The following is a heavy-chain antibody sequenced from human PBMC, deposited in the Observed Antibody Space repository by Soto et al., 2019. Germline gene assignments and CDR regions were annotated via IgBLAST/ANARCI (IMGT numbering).Heavy chain of an antibody. CDR1: GFTFSDHY. V-gene: IGHV3-72*01. J-gene: IGHJ4*02. CDR3: ASRATTGGTGSYYY. CDR2: TRNKANSYTT. Sequence: GGSLRLSCAASGFTFSDHYMDWVRQAPGKGLEWVGRTRNKANSYTTEYAASVKGRFTISRDDSKNSLYLQMNSLKTEDTAVYYCASRATTGGTGSYYYWGQGTLVTVSS. D-gene: IGHD1-26*01.